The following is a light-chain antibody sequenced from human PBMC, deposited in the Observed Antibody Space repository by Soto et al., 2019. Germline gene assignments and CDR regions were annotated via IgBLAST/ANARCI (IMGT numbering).Light chain of an antibody. CDR2: ECS. CDR3: CSYARRSTAV. Sequence: SAPTHPASVSGTPGQSIAVSCPGTSSDGGNYNPVSWYQQHPGKVPKLIIHECSKRPSGVSDRSSGSVSGNTASLTITGLQAEDGADYYCCSYARRSTAVFGTGTKVTVL. CDR1: SSDGGNYNP. V-gene: IGLV2-23*01. J-gene: IGLJ1*01.